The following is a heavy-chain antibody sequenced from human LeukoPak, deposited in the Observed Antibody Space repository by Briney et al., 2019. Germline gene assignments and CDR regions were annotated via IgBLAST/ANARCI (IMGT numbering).Heavy chain of an antibody. CDR2: INAGNGNT. J-gene: IGHJ4*01. Sequence: ASVKVSCKASGYTFTGNAMHWVRQAPGQRLEWMGWINAGNGNTKYSNKFQGRVTITRDTSATTVYMELSSLGSEDTAVYYCATEVWGSRRIDYWGQGTLVTVSS. CDR3: ATEVWGSRRIDY. CDR1: GYTFTGNA. D-gene: IGHD3-16*01. V-gene: IGHV1-3*01.